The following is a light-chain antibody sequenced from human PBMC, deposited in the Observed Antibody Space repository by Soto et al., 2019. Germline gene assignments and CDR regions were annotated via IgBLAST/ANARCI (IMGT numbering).Light chain of an antibody. Sequence: LLTQSPESLAVSLGEMATINCKSSQSVLYSSDNKNYLAWYQKKPGQPPKLLIYWASTRESGVPDRFSGSGSGTDFSLTISSLQAGDVAVYYCQQYYSTPRTFGQGTRLEIK. V-gene: IGKV4-1*01. CDR3: QQYYSTPRT. CDR2: WAS. J-gene: IGKJ5*01. CDR1: QSVLYSSDNKNY.